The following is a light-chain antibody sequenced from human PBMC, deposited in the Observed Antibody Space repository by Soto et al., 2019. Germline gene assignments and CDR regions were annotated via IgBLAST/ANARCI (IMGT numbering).Light chain of an antibody. CDR1: SSNIGSNT. CDR3: AAWDDSLHVYF. J-gene: IGLJ1*01. CDR2: SNN. Sequence: QSVLTQPPSASGSPGQKVTISCSGSSSNIGSNTVNWYQHLPGTAPKLLIYSNNQRSSGVPGRFSGSKSGTSASLAITGVQSEDGADYYCAAWDDSLHVYFFGTGTKVTVL. V-gene: IGLV1-44*01.